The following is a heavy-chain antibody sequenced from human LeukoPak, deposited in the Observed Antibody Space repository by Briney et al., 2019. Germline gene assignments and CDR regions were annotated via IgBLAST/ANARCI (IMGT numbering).Heavy chain of an antibody. D-gene: IGHD7-27*01. Sequence: GGSLRLSCAASGFAFSVFEMNWVRQAPGKGLEWVSYISSTGSWTFYADSVKGRFTISRDNAKNSLYLQMNSLRAEDTAVYYCARDANWGFDAFDIWGQGTMVTVSS. CDR3: ARDANWGFDAFDI. V-gene: IGHV3-48*03. J-gene: IGHJ3*02. CDR1: GFAFSVFE. CDR2: ISSTGSWT.